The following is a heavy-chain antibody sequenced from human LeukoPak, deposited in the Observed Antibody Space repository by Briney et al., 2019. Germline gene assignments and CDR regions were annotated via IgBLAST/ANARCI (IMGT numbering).Heavy chain of an antibody. CDR1: GGTFSSYA. Sequence: ASVKVSCKASGGTFSSYAVSWVRQATGQGLEWMGWMNPNSGNTGYAQKFQGRVTMTRNTSISTAYMELSSLRSEDTAVYYCTRGPYSSGWYFLGDSYAFDIWGQGTMVTVSS. D-gene: IGHD6-19*01. CDR3: TRGPYSSGWYFLGDSYAFDI. V-gene: IGHV1-8*02. J-gene: IGHJ3*02. CDR2: MNPNSGNT.